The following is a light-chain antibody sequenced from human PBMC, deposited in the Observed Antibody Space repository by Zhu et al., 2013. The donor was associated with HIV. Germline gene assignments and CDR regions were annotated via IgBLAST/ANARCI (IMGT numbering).Light chain of an antibody. CDR1: QDIRNY. CDR3: QQYNNWPPWT. CDR2: GAS. V-gene: IGKV1-16*01. Sequence: DIQMTQSPSSLSASLGDRVTITCRASQDIRNYLAWYQQKPGKAPKSLIYGASNLENGVPSRFSGSGSGTDFSLTISSLQPEDFAVYYCQQYNNWPPWTFGQGTKVEIK. J-gene: IGKJ1*01.